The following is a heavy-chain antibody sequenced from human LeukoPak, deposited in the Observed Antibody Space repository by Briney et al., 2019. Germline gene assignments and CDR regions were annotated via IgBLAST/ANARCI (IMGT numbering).Heavy chain of an antibody. J-gene: IGHJ3*02. CDR3: ARSPRYSGYSDI. V-gene: IGHV4-59*01. D-gene: IGHD5-12*01. CDR2: IYYSGNT. Sequence: SETLSLTCTVSGGSISSYYWSWIRQTTGKGLEWIGYIYYSGNTNYNPSLESRVTISVDTSKNQFSLKLSSVTAADTAVYYCARSPRYSGYSDIWGQGTMVTVSS. CDR1: GGSISSYY.